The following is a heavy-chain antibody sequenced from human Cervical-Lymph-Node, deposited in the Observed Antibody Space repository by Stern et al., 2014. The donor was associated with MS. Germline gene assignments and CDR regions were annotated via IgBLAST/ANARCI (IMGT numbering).Heavy chain of an antibody. V-gene: IGHV1-69*01. J-gene: IGHJ5*01. Sequence: VKLVESGAEVKRPGSSVTVSCKSSGDTFSDHSISWLRRAPGHGLEWVGGILPLFGAADYAQMFQGQVPITADESTTTSYMELSSLRSEDTAMYYCARGAYCGGDCYWGWFDSWGQGTLVTVSS. CDR2: ILPLFGAA. CDR1: GDTFSDHS. CDR3: ARGAYCGGDCYWGWFDS. D-gene: IGHD2-21*02.